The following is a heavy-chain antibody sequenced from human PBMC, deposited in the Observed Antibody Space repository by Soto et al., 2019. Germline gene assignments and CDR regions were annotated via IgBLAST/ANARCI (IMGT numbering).Heavy chain of an antibody. D-gene: IGHD1-26*01. Sequence: PGESLQISWKGSGDSFTGFWIGWVRQMPGKGLEWMWIIYPSDSDTRYSPSFQGQVTISADKSISTAYLQWSSLKASHTAMYYCARQGVGGANTPGYCGQGTLVNVSS. CDR2: IYPSDSDT. J-gene: IGHJ4*02. V-gene: IGHV5-51*01. CDR1: GDSFTGFW. CDR3: ARQGVGGANTPGY.